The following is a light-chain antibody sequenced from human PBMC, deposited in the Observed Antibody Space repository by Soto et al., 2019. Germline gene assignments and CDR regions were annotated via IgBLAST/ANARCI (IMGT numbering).Light chain of an antibody. Sequence: QSVLTQSPSVSGAPRQSVNISCSGNNSNIGSNAVHWYQQLPGKAPKLLMYYNDMLPSGVSDRFSGSKSGTSASLAISGLQSEDEGDYYCATWDDRLTAWVFGGGTMVTVL. V-gene: IGLV1-36*01. CDR1: NSNIGSNA. CDR2: YND. CDR3: ATWDDRLTAWV. J-gene: IGLJ3*02.